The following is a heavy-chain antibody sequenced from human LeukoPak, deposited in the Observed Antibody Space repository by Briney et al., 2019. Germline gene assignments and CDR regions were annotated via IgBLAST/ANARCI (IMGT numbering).Heavy chain of an antibody. J-gene: IGHJ4*02. D-gene: IGHD6-13*01. V-gene: IGHV1-46*03. CDR3: VSSSWSPRPLDY. CDR2: INPSGGST. CDR1: GYTFTSYY. Sequence: ASVKVSCKASGYTFTSYYMYWVRPAPGQGLEWMGIINPSGGSTSYAQKFQGRVTMTRDTSTSTVYMELSSLRSEDTAVYYCVSSSWSPRPLDYWGQGTLVTVSS.